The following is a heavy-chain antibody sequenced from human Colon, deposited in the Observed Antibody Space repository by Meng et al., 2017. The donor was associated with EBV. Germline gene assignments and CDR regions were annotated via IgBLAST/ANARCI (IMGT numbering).Heavy chain of an antibody. D-gene: IGHD2-2*01. CDR1: GFIFTSYA. Sequence: VQWCQSGAEVNEPGASVKVSCEASGFIFTSYAISCVRQAPGQGLQYMGWISAYNGNTNYAQELQGRVTMTTDTSTSTAYMELRSLRFDDTAVYYCARFYCSSTSCPHVLFDYWGQGTLVTVSS. J-gene: IGHJ4*02. CDR2: ISAYNGNT. CDR3: ARFYCSSTSCPHVLFDY. V-gene: IGHV1-18*01.